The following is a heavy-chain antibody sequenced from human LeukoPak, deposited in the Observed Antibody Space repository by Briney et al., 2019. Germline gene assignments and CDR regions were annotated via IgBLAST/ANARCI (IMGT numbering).Heavy chain of an antibody. D-gene: IGHD1-1*01. CDR1: GFTFSSHS. CDR2: VSSTGAST. V-gene: IGHV3-23*01. J-gene: IGHJ4*02. CDR3: ARYWNDRYFDY. Sequence: PGGSLRLSCAASGFTFSSHSMGWVRQAPGKGLEWVSVVSSTGASTFYADSVKGRLTISKDNSNNTLYLQLNSLRAEDTAVYFCARYWNDRYFDYWGQGSPVTVSS.